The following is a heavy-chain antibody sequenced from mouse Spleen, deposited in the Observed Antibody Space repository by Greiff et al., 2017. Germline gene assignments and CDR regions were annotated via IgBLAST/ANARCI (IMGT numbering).Heavy chain of an antibody. J-gene: IGHJ2*01. V-gene: IGHV5-17*01. D-gene: IGHD1-1*01. CDR1: GFTFSDYG. Sequence: EVKLVESGGGLVKPGGSLKLSCAASGFTFSDYGMHWVRQAPEKGLEWVAYISSGSSTIYYADTVKGRFTISRDNAKNTLFLQMTSLRSEDTAMYYCARVYYYGSSYLYFDYWGQGTTLTVSS. CDR2: ISSGSSTI. CDR3: ARVYYYGSSYLYFDY.